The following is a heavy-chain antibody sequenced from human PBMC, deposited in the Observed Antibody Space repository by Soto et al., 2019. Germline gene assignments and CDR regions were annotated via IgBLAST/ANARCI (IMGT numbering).Heavy chain of an antibody. CDR1: GYTFTSYA. D-gene: IGHD6-19*01. V-gene: IGHV1-3*05. Sequence: QVQLVQSGAEEKKPGASVKVSCKASGYTFTSYAMHWVRQAPGQRLEWMGWINAGNGNTKYSQKFQGRVTITRDTSASTAYMELSSLRSEATAVYYCARVYAGVAGTDYWGQGTLVTVSS. J-gene: IGHJ4*02. CDR3: ARVYAGVAGTDY. CDR2: INAGNGNT.